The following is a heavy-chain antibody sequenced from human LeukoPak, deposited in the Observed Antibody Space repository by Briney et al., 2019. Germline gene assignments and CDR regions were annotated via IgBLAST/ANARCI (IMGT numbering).Heavy chain of an antibody. CDR2: IRYDGSNK. CDR1: GFTFSSYG. Sequence: GGSLRLSCAASGFTFSSYGMHWVRQAPGKGLEWVAFIRYDGSNKYYADSVKGRFTISRDNSKNTLYLQMNSLRAEDTAVYYCAKDSSTSGSYVVGLFDYWGQGTLVTVSS. J-gene: IGHJ4*02. D-gene: IGHD1-26*01. CDR3: AKDSSTSGSYVVGLFDY. V-gene: IGHV3-30*02.